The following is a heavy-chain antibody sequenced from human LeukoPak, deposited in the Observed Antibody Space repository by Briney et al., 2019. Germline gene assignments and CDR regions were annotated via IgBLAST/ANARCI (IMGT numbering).Heavy chain of an antibody. J-gene: IGHJ6*02. D-gene: IGHD3-22*01. CDR1: GGSISSYY. V-gene: IGHV4-59*06. CDR2: IYYSGST. CDR3: ARESAPQYYYDSSGYYLSYYYYGMDV. Sequence: SETLSLTCTVSGGSISSYYWSWIRQHPGKGLEWIGYIYYSGSTYYNPSLKSRVTISVDTSKNQFSLKLSSVTAADTAVYYCARESAPQYYYDSSGYYLSYYYYGMDVWGQGTTVTVSS.